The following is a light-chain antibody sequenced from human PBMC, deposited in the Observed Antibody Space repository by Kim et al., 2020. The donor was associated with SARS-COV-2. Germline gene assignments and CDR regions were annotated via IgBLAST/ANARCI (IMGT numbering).Light chain of an antibody. CDR3: LQSYTYPYT. V-gene: IGKV1-6*01. Sequence: SASVGDRVTITCRASQDMSTDLDWYQQKAGKAPTLLIYTASDLQSGVPSRFSGEGSGTDFTLTINSLQPEDLGSYYCLQSYTYPYTFGQGTKLEI. CDR2: TAS. J-gene: IGKJ2*01. CDR1: QDMSTD.